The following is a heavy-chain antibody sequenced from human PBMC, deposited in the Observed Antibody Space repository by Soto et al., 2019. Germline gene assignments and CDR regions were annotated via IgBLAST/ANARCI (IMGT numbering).Heavy chain of an antibody. V-gene: IGHV4-30-4*01. Sequence: SETLSLTCTVSGGSISSGDYYWSWIRQPPGKGLEWIGYIYYSGSTYYNPSLKSRVTISVDTSKNQFSLKLSSVTAADTAVYYCAREPATVTTGYFDYWGQGIMVTVSS. CDR3: AREPATVTTGYFDY. CDR1: GGSISSGDYY. J-gene: IGHJ4*02. D-gene: IGHD4-17*01. CDR2: IYYSGST.